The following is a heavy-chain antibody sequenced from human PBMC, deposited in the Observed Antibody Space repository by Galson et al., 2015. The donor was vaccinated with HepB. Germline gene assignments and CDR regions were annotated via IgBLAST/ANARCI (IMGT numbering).Heavy chain of an antibody. V-gene: IGHV1-18*01. D-gene: IGHD6-13*01. J-gene: IGHJ4*02. CDR3: ARGTHDFYYSSSWYYFDY. CDR1: GYILTSYG. Sequence: SVKVSCKASGYILTSYGISWVRQAPGQGLEWMGWISGYNGNTNYAQKLQGRVTMTTDTSTNTAYMELRSLRSDNTAVYYCARGTHDFYYSSSWYYFDYWGQGTLVTVSS. CDR2: ISGYNGNT.